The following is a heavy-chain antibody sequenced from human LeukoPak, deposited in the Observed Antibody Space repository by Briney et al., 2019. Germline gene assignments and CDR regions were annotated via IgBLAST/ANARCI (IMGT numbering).Heavy chain of an antibody. J-gene: IGHJ4*02. V-gene: IGHV3-30*04. Sequence: GGSLRLSCAASGFTFSNYNIPWVRQAPGKGLEWVTVISYDTRTEYYADSVRGRFTISRDDSKDTLYLQMNNPRPEDTAVYYCAREYTSGWYDDWGQGTLVTVSS. CDR3: AREYTSGWYDD. D-gene: IGHD6-19*01. CDR1: GFTFSNYN. CDR2: ISYDTRTE.